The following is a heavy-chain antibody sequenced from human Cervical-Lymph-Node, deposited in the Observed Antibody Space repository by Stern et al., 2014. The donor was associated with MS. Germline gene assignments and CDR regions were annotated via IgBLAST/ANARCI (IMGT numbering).Heavy chain of an antibody. Sequence: VQLVESGAEVRKPGSSVKVSCKASGGTFSTSTINWVRQAPGQGLEWMGRIIVILGKSNDAQKFQDRGTFSADKSTTTAYMELRSLRYEDTAVYYCAKEGERGLWYDPWGPGTLVTVSS. J-gene: IGHJ5*02. V-gene: IGHV1-69*09. CDR2: IIVILGKS. CDR1: GGTFSTST. CDR3: AKEGERGLWYDP. D-gene: IGHD2-21*01.